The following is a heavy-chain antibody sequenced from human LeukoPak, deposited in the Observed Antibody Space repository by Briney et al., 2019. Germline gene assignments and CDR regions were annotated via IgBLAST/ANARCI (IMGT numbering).Heavy chain of an antibody. CDR2: IYTSGST. D-gene: IGHD2-2*01. Sequence: SETLSLTCTVSVGSISSYYWSWIRQPAGKGLEWIGRIYTSGSTNYKPSLKSRVTMSVDTSKNQFSLKLSSVTAADTAVYYCARDSSRASYYFDYWGQGTLVTVSS. J-gene: IGHJ4*02. V-gene: IGHV4-4*07. CDR3: ARDSSRASYYFDY. CDR1: VGSISSYY.